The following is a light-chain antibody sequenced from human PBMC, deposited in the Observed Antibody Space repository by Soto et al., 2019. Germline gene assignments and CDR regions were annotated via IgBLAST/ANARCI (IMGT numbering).Light chain of an antibody. CDR3: QQYVTSSWT. CDR2: GAS. Sequence: EIVLTQSPGTLSLSPGERDTLSCRASQSISSSFLAWYQQRPGQSPRLIIYGASSRATGIPDRFSGSGSGTDFTLTISRLDLEDSAFYYCQQYVTSSWTFGQGTKVDIK. CDR1: QSISSSF. V-gene: IGKV3-20*01. J-gene: IGKJ1*01.